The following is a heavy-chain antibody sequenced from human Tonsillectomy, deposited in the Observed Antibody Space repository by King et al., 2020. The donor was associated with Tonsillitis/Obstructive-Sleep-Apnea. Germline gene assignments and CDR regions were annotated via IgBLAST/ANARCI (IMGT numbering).Heavy chain of an antibody. CDR2: ISGSGGST. D-gene: IGHD3-22*01. J-gene: IGHJ4*02. CDR3: AKGFYYDSSGFTSEYYFDY. Sequence: VQLVESGGGLVQPGGSLRLSCAASGFTFSNYAMGWVRQAPGKGLEWVSGISGSGGSTYYADSAKGRFTISRDNSKNTLYLQMNSLRAEDTAVYYCAKGFYYDSSGFTSEYYFDYWGQGTLVTVSS. CDR1: GFTFSNYA. V-gene: IGHV3-23*04.